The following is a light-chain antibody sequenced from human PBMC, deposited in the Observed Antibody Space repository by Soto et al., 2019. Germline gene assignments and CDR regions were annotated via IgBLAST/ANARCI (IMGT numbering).Light chain of an antibody. J-gene: IGKJ1*01. Sequence: DIQMTQSPSSLSASVGDRVTITCRASQGISNYLAWYQQKPGKVPKLLIYAASTLQSGVPSRFSGSGSGTDFTLTISSLQPEDVATYYCQKYNSAPPDTFGPGTKVEIK. V-gene: IGKV1-27*01. CDR1: QGISNY. CDR2: AAS. CDR3: QKYNSAPPDT.